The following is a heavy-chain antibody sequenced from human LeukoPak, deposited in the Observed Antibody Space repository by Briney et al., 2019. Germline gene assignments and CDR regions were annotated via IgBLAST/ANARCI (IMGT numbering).Heavy chain of an antibody. J-gene: IGHJ3*02. D-gene: IGHD4-17*01. V-gene: IGHV3-48*01. CDR3: VRNCGDEAFEI. Sequence: HPGGSLRLSCAASGFTFSSYSMNWVRQAPGKGLEGVSYISGSSNTIYHAVSVEGRFTTSRDNAKNSLYLQMYSLRAEDTAVYYCVRNCGDEAFEIWGQGTMVTVSS. CDR2: ISGSSNTI. CDR1: GFTFSSYS.